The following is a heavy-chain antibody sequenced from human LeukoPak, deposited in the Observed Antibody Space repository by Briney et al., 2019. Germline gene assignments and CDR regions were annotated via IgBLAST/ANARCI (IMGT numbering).Heavy chain of an antibody. CDR2: ISGTGSGT. J-gene: IGHJ4*02. Sequence: GGSLRLSCAASGFTFSAYAMSWVRQAPGKGLEWCSGISGTGSGTYYADSVKGRFTISRANSKNTVYLRMSSGRAQHTAVYCCASPHRSSSWIPIDDWGQGALVTASP. D-gene: IGHD6-13*01. CDR3: ASPHRSSSWIPIDD. V-gene: IGHV3-23*01. CDR1: GFTFSAYA.